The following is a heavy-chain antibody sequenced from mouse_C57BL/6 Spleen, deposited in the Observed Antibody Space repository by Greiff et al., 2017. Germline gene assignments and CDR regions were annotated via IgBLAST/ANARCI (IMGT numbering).Heavy chain of an antibody. CDR1: GFTFTDYY. V-gene: IGHV7-3*01. Sequence: EVQVVESGGGLVQPGGSLSLSCAASGFTFTDYYMSWVRQPPGKALEWLGFIRNKANGYTTEYSASVKGRFTISRDNSQSILYLQMNALRAEDRATYYCARSYYGSSYGYIDVWGTGTTVTVSS. CDR3: ARSYYGSSYGYIDV. CDR2: IRNKANGYTT. D-gene: IGHD1-1*01. J-gene: IGHJ1*03.